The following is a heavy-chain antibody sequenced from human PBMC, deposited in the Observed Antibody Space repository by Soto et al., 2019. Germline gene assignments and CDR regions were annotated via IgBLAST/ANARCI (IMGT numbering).Heavy chain of an antibody. CDR1: GYTFTSYA. Sequence: ASVKVSCKASGYTFTSYAMHWVRQAPGQRLEWMGWINAGNGNTKYSQKFQGRVTITRDTSASTAYMDLSSLRSEDTAVYYCARPGLDSQILAFDYWGQGTLVTVSS. CDR3: ARPGLDSQILAFDY. D-gene: IGHD3-9*01. V-gene: IGHV1-3*01. CDR2: INAGNGNT. J-gene: IGHJ4*02.